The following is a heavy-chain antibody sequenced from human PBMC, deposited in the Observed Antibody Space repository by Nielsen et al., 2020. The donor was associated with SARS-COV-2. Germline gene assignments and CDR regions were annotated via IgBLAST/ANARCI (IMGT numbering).Heavy chain of an antibody. CDR1: GFTFSSYG. V-gene: IGHV3-30*18. CDR3: AKSLLVGGFPGYGMDV. Sequence: GGPLRPPCAASGFTFSSYGTHWVRQAPGKGREWVAAISYVGSNRYYADSVKGRFTISRDTSKNTLSVQMNNLRPEDTAVYYCAKSLLVGGFPGYGMDVWGQGTTVTVS. D-gene: IGHD1-26*01. J-gene: IGHJ6*02. CDR2: ISYVGSNR.